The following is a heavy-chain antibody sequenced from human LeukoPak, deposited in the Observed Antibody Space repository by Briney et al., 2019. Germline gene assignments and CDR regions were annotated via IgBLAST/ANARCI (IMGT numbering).Heavy chain of an antibody. D-gene: IGHD6-6*01. V-gene: IGHV4-39*01. CDR1: GASFSSSTYY. CDR2: IYYSGST. J-gene: IGHJ4*02. CDR3: ARHAGSISETGTRPFYY. Sequence: SETLSLTCTVSGASFSSSTYYWGWIRQPPGKGLEWIGSIYYSGSTYYNPSLKSRVTMSVDTSKNQFSLKLSSVTAADTAVYYCARHAGSISETGTRPFYYWGQGTLVTRSS.